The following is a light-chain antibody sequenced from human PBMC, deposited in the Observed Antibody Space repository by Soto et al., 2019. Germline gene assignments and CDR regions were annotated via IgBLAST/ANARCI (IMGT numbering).Light chain of an antibody. V-gene: IGKV1-8*01. CDR3: QQYYSTLKT. J-gene: IGKJ1*01. CDR2: AAS. CDR1: QGISSY. Sequence: AIRMTQSPSSLSASTGDRVTITCRASQGISSYLAWYQQKPGKAPKLLIYAASTLQSGVPSRFSGSGSGTDFTLTISCLHSEDFATYYCQQYYSTLKTFGQGTKVEIK.